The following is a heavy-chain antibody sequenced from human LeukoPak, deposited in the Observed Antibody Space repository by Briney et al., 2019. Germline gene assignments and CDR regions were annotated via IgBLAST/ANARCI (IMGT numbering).Heavy chain of an antibody. CDR3: ARRYFDS. D-gene: IGHD3-9*01. J-gene: IGHJ4*02. Sequence: GGSLRLSCAAPGFTFSSYWKSWVRQAPGKGLEWVANIKQDGSEKYYVDSVKGRFTISRDNVKNSLYLQMNSLRAEDTAVYYCARRYFDSWGQGTLVTVSS. CDR2: IKQDGSEK. CDR1: GFTFSSYW. V-gene: IGHV3-7*03.